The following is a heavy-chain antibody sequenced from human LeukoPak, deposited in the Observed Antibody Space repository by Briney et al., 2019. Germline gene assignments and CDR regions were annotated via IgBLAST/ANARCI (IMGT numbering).Heavy chain of an antibody. V-gene: IGHV3-30-3*01. D-gene: IGHD2-15*01. CDR1: GFTFSSYA. CDR2: ISYDGSNK. Sequence: GGPLRLSCAASGFTFSSYAMHWVRQAPGKGLEWVAVISYDGSNKYYADSVKGRFTISRDNSKNTLYLQMNSLRAEDTAVYYCARDGRYCSGGSCYNLYYYYGMDVWGQGTTVTVSS. J-gene: IGHJ6*02. CDR3: ARDGRYCSGGSCYNLYYYYGMDV.